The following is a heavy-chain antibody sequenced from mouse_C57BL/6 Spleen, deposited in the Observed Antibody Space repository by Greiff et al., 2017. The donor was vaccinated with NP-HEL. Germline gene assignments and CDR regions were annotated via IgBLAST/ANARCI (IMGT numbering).Heavy chain of an antibody. V-gene: IGHV1-18*01. D-gene: IGHD1-1*01. CDR3: ARGSNLLYAMDY. CDR1: GYTFTDYH. J-gene: IGHJ4*01. CDR2: INPNNGGT. Sequence: EVQLQQSGPELVKPGASVKIPCKASGYTFTDYHMDWVKQSHGKSLEWIGDINPNNGGTIYNQKFKGKATLTVDKSSSTAYMELRSLTSEDTAVYYCARGSNLLYAMDYWGQRTSVTVSS.